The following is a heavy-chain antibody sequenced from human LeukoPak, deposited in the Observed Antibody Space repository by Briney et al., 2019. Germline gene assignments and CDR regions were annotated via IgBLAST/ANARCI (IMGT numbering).Heavy chain of an antibody. CDR3: AKHSSSWHYFDY. J-gene: IGHJ4*02. Sequence: QAGGSLRLSCRASRFSFSDYDMHWVRQAPGKGLEWVSAISGSGGGTYFADSVKGRFTISRDNSKNTLYLQMNSLRAEDTAVYYCAKHSSSWHYFDYWGQGTLVTVSS. D-gene: IGHD6-13*01. CDR1: RFSFSDYD. V-gene: IGHV3-23*01. CDR2: ISGSGGGT.